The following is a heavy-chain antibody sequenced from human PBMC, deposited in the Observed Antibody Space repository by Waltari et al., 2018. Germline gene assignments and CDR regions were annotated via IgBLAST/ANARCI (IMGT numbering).Heavy chain of an antibody. CDR3: ARANYFGTSAYYPPFDF. Sequence: EVHLVQSGAEVKKPGESLKISCKGSGYSFTTSWIGWVRQLPGRGLEWMGIFYPGDSDARYSPSFQGQVTLSADKSISTAYLQWSSLKASDTALYYCARANYFGTSAYYPPFDFWGQGTLVTVSP. J-gene: IGHJ4*02. D-gene: IGHD3-22*01. CDR1: GYSFTTSW. V-gene: IGHV5-51*01. CDR2: FYPGDSDA.